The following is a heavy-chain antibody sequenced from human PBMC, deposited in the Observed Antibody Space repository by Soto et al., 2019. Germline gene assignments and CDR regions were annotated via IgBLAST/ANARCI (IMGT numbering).Heavy chain of an antibody. CDR3: TKSSVHCSGGSCFDF. D-gene: IGHD2-15*01. CDR2: ISGSGATT. J-gene: IGHJ5*01. CDR1: GFTFSSYA. Sequence: EVQLLESGGGFIQSGGSLSLSCAASGFTFSSYAMSWVRQAPGKRLEWLSLISGSGATTYYADSVKGRFIVSRDKSKNTVYLQMNSLRADDTALYYCTKSSVHCSGGSCFDFWGQGTLVTVSS. V-gene: IGHV3-23*01.